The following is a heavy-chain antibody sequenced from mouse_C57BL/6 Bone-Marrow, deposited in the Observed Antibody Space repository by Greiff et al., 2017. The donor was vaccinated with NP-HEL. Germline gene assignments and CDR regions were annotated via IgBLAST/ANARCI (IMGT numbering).Heavy chain of an antibody. Sequence: VHVKQSGPELVKPGASVKIPCKASGYTFTDYNMDWVKQSHGKSLEWIGDINPNNGGTIYNQKFKGKATLTVDKSSSTAYMELRSLTSEDTAVYYCARGGTYPYYFDYWGQGTTLTVSS. V-gene: IGHV1-18*01. CDR2: INPNNGGT. CDR3: ARGGTYPYYFDY. D-gene: IGHD5-1*01. CDR1: GYTFTDYN. J-gene: IGHJ2*01.